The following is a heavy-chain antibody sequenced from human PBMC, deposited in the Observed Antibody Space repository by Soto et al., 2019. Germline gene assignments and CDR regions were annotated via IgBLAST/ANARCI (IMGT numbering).Heavy chain of an antibody. D-gene: IGHD3-10*01. Sequence: SETLPLTCTVSGGSISSSSYYWGWIRQPPGKGLEWIGSIYYSGSTYYNPSLKSRVTISVDTSKNQFSLKLSSVTAADTAVYYCARDRYGSGSYWGQGTLVTVSS. J-gene: IGHJ4*02. CDR2: IYYSGST. V-gene: IGHV4-39*02. CDR1: GGSISSSSYY. CDR3: ARDRYGSGSY.